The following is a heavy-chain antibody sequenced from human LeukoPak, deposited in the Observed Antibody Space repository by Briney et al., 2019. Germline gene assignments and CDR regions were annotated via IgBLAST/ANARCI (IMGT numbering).Heavy chain of an antibody. CDR2: ISSSGSTI. V-gene: IGHV3-11*01. Sequence: GSLRLSCAASGFTFSDYYMSWIRQAPGKGLEWVSYISSSGSTIYYADSVKGRFTISRDNAKNSLYLKMNTLRAEDTAVYYCARDRKQWQAIDYWGQGTLVTVSS. D-gene: IGHD6-19*01. CDR3: ARDRKQWQAIDY. CDR1: GFTFSDYY. J-gene: IGHJ4*02.